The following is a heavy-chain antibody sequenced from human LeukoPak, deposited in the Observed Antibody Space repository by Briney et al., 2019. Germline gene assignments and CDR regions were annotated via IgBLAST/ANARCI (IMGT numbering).Heavy chain of an antibody. CDR2: IYPGDSDT. J-gene: IGHJ4*02. CDR1: GYSFTSYW. CDR3: ARARFNYYDSSGYSPFDY. Sequence: GESLKISCKGSGYSFTSYWIGWVRQMPGKGLEWMGIIYPGDSDTRYSSSFQGQVTISADKSISTAYLQWSSLKASDTAMNYCARARFNYYDSSGYSPFDYWGQGTLVTVSS. D-gene: IGHD3-22*01. V-gene: IGHV5-51*01.